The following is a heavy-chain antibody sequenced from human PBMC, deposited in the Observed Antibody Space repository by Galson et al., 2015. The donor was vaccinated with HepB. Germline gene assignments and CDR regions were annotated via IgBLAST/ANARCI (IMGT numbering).Heavy chain of an antibody. CDR2: INSDGSST. J-gene: IGHJ4*02. CDR1: GFTFSSYW. D-gene: IGHD6-13*01. CDR3: ARVGQQLAPRD. Sequence: SLRLSCAASGFTFSSYWMHWVRQAPGKGLVWVSRINSDGSSTSYADSVKGRFTISRDNAKNTLYLQMNSLRAEDTAVYYCARVGQQLAPRDWGQGTLVTVSS. V-gene: IGHV3-74*01.